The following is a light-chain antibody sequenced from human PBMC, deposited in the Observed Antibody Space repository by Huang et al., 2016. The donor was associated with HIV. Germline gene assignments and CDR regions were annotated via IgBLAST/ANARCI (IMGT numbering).Light chain of an antibody. CDR1: QSVSRY. CDR3: QQRMNWPPT. CDR2: DAS. V-gene: IGKV3-11*01. Sequence: EVVLTQSPATLSLSPGESSTLSCRASQSVSRYLAWYQQRPGQAPRLLIYDASIRATGIPASFSGSGSGSDFTLTITSLEPEDFAVYYCQQRMNWPPTFGQGTKLEIK. J-gene: IGKJ2*01.